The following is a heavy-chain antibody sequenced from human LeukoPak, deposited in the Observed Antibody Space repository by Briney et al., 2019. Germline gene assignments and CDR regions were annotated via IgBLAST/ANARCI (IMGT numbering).Heavy chain of an antibody. V-gene: IGHV4-38-2*02. CDR2: IYHSGST. CDR1: GYSISSGYY. Sequence: SETLSLTCNVSGYSISSGYYWGWIRQPPGKGLEWIGNIYHSGSTYYNPSLKSRVTISVDTSKNQFSLKLSSVTAADTAVYYCARGPNYPSPSPFDYWGQGTLVTVSS. CDR3: ARGPNYPSPSPFDY. J-gene: IGHJ4*02. D-gene: IGHD5-24*01.